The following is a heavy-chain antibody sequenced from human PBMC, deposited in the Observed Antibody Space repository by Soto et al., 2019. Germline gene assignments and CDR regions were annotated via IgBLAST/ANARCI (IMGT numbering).Heavy chain of an antibody. V-gene: IGHV1-69*13. D-gene: IGHD5-12*01. Sequence: ASVKVSCKASGGTFSSYAISWVRQAPGQGLEWMGGIIPIFGTANYAQKFQGRVTITADESTSTAYMELSSLEASDTAMYYCARRGTLSGRDAFDVWGEGTMVT. CDR2: IIPIFGTA. J-gene: IGHJ3*01. CDR1: GGTFSSYA. CDR3: ARRGTLSGRDAFDV.